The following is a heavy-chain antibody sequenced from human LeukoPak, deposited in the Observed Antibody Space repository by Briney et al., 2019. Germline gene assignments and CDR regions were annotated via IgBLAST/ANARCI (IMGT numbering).Heavy chain of an antibody. CDR3: ARASSTSWIADAFDI. Sequence: KTSQTLSLTCTVSGGSISSGSYYWSWIRQPAGKGLGWIGRIYTSGSTNYNPSLKSRVTISVDTSKNQFSLKLSSVTAADTAVYYCARASSTSWIADAFDIWGQGTMVTVSS. V-gene: IGHV4-61*02. CDR2: IYTSGST. D-gene: IGHD2-2*01. CDR1: GGSISSGSYY. J-gene: IGHJ3*02.